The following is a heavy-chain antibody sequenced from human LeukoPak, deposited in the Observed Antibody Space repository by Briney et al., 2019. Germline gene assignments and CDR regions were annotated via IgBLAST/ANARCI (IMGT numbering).Heavy chain of an antibody. CDR1: GFTFNNYC. V-gene: IGHV3-21*01. J-gene: IGHJ4*02. CDR3: ARDLTDDFWSGYHFDY. D-gene: IGHD3-3*01. Sequence: PGGSLRLSCAASGFTFNNYCMNWVRQAPGKGLEWVSSISSSSNYIYYVDSVKGRFTISRDNAKNSLYLQMNSLRAEDTAVYYCARDLTDDFWSGYHFDYWGQGTLVTVSS. CDR2: ISSSSNYI.